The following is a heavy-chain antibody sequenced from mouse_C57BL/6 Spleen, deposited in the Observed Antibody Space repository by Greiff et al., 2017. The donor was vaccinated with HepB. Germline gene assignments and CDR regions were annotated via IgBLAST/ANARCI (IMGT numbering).Heavy chain of an antibody. CDR3: AREPYYYGFAY. CDR1: GYTFTSYW. CDR2: IDPNSGGT. D-gene: IGHD1-1*01. J-gene: IGHJ3*01. Sequence: VQLQQPGAELVKPGASVKLSCKASGYTFTSYWMHWVKQRPGRGLEWIGRIDPNSGGTKYNEKFKSKATLTVDKPSSPAYMQLSSLTSEDSAVYYCAREPYYYGFAYWGQGTLVTVSA. V-gene: IGHV1-72*01.